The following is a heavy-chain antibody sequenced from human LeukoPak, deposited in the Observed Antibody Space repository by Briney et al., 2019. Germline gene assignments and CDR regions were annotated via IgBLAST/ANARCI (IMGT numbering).Heavy chain of an antibody. CDR1: GFTFSSYS. CDR3: AIFPFDY. Sequence: GGSLRLSCAASGFTFSSYSMNWVRQAPGKGLEWVAVISYDGSNKYYADSVKGRFTISRDNSKNTLYLQMNSLRAEDTAVYYCAIFPFDYWGQGTLVTVSS. D-gene: IGHD2-21*01. CDR2: ISYDGSNK. J-gene: IGHJ4*02. V-gene: IGHV3-30*03.